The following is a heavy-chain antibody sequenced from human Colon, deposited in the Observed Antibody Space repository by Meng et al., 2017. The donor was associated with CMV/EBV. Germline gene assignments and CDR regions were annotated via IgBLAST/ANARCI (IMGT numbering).Heavy chain of an antibody. J-gene: IGHJ4*02. CDR3: VRDHRWAFDH. CDR1: GFTFSAFP. Sequence: GESLKISCAASGFTFSAFPIHWVRQAPGKGLEWVAIISHDGTKKYYAESVKGRFSLSRDDARNSLYLQINSLRAEDTAMYYCVRDHRWAFDHWGQGALVTVSS. V-gene: IGHV3-30*04. CDR2: ISHDGTKK. D-gene: IGHD5-24*01.